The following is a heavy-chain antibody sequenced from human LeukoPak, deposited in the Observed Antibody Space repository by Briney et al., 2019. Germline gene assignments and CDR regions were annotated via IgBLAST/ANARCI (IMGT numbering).Heavy chain of an antibody. CDR1: GFTFSSYA. D-gene: IGHD3-22*01. CDR2: ISYDGSNK. Sequence: GGSLRLSCAASGFTFSSYAMSWVRQAPGKGLEWVAVISYDGSNKYYADSVKGRFTISRDNSKNTLYLQMNSLRAEDTAVYYCARDGDYYDSSGYYYPYFDYWGQGTLVTVSS. J-gene: IGHJ4*02. CDR3: ARDGDYYDSSGYYYPYFDY. V-gene: IGHV3-30-3*01.